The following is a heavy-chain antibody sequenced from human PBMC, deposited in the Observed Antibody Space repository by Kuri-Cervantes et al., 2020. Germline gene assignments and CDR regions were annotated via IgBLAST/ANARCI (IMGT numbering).Heavy chain of an antibody. D-gene: IGHD5-18*01. CDR3: ARADRLRRYSYGYRPWFDP. V-gene: IGHV6-1*01. CDR2: TYYRPNWYN. J-gene: IGHJ5*02. Sequence: LRPSCAIAGDSASSNIAAWNWIRQSPSRGLEWLGRTYYRPNWYNDYALSAKSRRTIKPATSKNQFSLNLSTVTAADTAVYYCARADRLRRYSYGYRPWFDPWGQGTLVTVSS. CDR1: GDSASSNIAA.